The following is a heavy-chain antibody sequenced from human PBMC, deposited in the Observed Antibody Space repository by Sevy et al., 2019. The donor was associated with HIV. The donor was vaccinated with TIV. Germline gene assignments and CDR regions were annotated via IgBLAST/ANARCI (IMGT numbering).Heavy chain of an antibody. CDR2: IYYTGSS. CDR1: GISISNYY. Sequence: ETLSLTCTVSGISISNYYWTWIRQPPGKGLEWIGYIYYTGSSDSNPSLKSRVTTSVDTSKNQFFLKLSSVTAADTAIYYCARGGPNQQQLDYFDSWGQGILVTVSS. V-gene: IGHV4-59*01. D-gene: IGHD6-13*01. CDR3: ARGGPNQQQLDYFDS. J-gene: IGHJ4*02.